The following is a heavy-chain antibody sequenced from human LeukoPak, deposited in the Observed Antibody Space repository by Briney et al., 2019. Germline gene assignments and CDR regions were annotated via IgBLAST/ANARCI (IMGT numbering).Heavy chain of an antibody. CDR2: ISGSGGST. J-gene: IGHJ5*02. D-gene: IGHD6-19*01. CDR3: AKRVAVAGTFNWFDP. CDR1: GFTFTSYA. Sequence: GGSLRLSCAASGFTFTSYAMSWVRQAPGKGLEWVSAISGSGGSTYYADSVKGRFTISRDNSKNTLYLQMNSLRAEDTAVYYCAKRVAVAGTFNWFDPWGQGTLVTVSS. V-gene: IGHV3-23*01.